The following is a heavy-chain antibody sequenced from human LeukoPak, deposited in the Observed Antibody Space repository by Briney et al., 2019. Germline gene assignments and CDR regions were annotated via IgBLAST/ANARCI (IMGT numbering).Heavy chain of an antibody. Sequence: SETLSLTCSVSGASISNSYWSWLRQPPGKGLEWIAHIYNRDTNYNPSLQSRVTISLDTSKNQFSLKLTSVTAADTAVYYCAKNGRTWPSWGRGTLVTVSS. D-gene: IGHD2-8*01. CDR3: AKNGRTWPS. J-gene: IGHJ5*02. CDR1: GASISNSY. V-gene: IGHV4-59*03. CDR2: IYNRDT.